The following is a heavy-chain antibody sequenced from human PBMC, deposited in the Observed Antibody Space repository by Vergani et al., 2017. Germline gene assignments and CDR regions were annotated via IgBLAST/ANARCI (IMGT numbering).Heavy chain of an antibody. CDR3: ATKSCGTPGCQIGYFRE. CDR2: ISYDGTQK. V-gene: IGHV3-30*03. D-gene: IGHD1-1*01. CDR1: GFTSSYYG. J-gene: IGHJ1*01. Sequence: QVHLVESGGGVVQPGRSLRLSCVVSGFTSSYYGMHWVRQAPGKGLEWVAVISYDGTQKYYADSVKGRFTISRDNPKSTLYLQMNSLRTEDTAVYYCATKSCGTPGCQIGYFREWGQGTLVTGSS.